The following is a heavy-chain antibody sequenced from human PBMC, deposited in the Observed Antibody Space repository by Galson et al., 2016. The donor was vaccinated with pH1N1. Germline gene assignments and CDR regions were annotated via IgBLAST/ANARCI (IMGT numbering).Heavy chain of an antibody. CDR1: GFTFSDYA. CDR3: AKLASYSTSSVASYFDS. D-gene: IGHD6-6*01. J-gene: IGHJ4*02. V-gene: IGHV3-30*18. CDR2: MSYVGNNN. Sequence: SLRLSCAASGFTFSDYAMHWVRQAPGKGLEWVAIMSYVGNNNYYADSVKGRFTVSRDNSKNTLYLQMNSLRAEDTAVYYCAKLASYSTSSVASYFDSWGQGTLVTVSS.